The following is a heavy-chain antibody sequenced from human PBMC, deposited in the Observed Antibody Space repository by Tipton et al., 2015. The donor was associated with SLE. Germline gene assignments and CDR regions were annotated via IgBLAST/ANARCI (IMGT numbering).Heavy chain of an antibody. J-gene: IGHJ2*01. V-gene: IGHV4-34*01. CDR3: ARGEYGEGVDFDL. Sequence: TLSLTCAVYGGSFSSYYWTWIRQPPGKGLEWIGQITHSGSTNYNPSLKSRVTISVDTSKNHFSLKLSSVTAADTAVYYCARGEYGEGVDFDLWGRGTLVTVSS. CDR2: ITHSGST. CDR1: GGSFSSYY. D-gene: IGHD4-17*01.